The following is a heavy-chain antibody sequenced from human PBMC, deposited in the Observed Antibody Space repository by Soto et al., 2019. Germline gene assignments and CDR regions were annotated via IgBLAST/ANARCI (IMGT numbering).Heavy chain of an antibody. CDR1: GGTFSSYA. D-gene: IGHD3-22*01. Sequence: SVKVSCKASGGTFSSYAISWVRQAPGQGLEWMGGIIPIFGTANYAQKFQGRVTITADESTSTAYMELSSLRSEDTAVYYCARSVRAVITYYYYGMDVWGQGTTVTVSS. J-gene: IGHJ6*02. CDR2: IIPIFGTA. CDR3: ARSVRAVITYYYYGMDV. V-gene: IGHV1-69*13.